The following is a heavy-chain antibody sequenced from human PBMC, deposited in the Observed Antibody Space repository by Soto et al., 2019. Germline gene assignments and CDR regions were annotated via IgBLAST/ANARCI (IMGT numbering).Heavy chain of an antibody. CDR3: ARAGADDGDYVRYYYYMDV. CDR1: GYTFTSYD. D-gene: IGHD4-17*01. J-gene: IGHJ6*03. CDR2: MNPNSGNT. V-gene: IGHV1-8*01. Sequence: QVQLVQSGAEVKKPGASVKVSCKASGYTFTSYDINWVRQATGQGLEWMGWMNPNSGNTGYAQKFQGRVTMTRNTSISTAYMELSSLRSEDTAVYYCARAGADDGDYVRYYYYMDVWGKGTTVTVSS.